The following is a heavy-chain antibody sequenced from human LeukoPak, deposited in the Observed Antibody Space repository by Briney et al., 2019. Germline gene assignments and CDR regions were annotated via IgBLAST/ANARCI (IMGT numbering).Heavy chain of an antibody. CDR2: ISPSSGST. J-gene: IGHJ4*02. CDR1: GYDFTSYY. Sequence: ASVKVSCKASGYDFTSYYMHWLRQAPGQGLEWMAIISPSSGSTSFAQKFQGRLSMTRDTSTSTVYMELRSLRSEDTAVYYCARGSSAAVVILDPYYFDSWGQGTLVTVSS. CDR3: ARGSSAAVVILDPYYFDS. V-gene: IGHV1-46*01. D-gene: IGHD3-22*01.